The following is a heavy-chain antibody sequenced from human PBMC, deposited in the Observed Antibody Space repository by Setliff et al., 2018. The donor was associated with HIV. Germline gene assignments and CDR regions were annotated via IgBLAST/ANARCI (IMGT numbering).Heavy chain of an antibody. CDR2: ISGSGGNT. CDR1: GFTFMNYA. V-gene: IGHV3-23*01. CDR3: ARDSSSWSWAEYFQF. J-gene: IGHJ1*01. D-gene: IGHD6-13*01. Sequence: GGSLRLSCAASGFTFMNYAMSWVRQAPGKGLAWVSTISGSGGNTYYADSVKGRFTISRDNSKNSLSLQMNSLRAEDTAVYYCARDSSSWSWAEYFQFWGQGALVTVSS.